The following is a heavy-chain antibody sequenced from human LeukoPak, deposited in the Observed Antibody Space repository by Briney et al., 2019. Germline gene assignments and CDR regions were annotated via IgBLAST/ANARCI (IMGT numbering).Heavy chain of an antibody. CDR2: IHYSGST. CDR3: ARDFWNGYMDV. V-gene: IGHV4-38-2*02. Sequence: SETLSLTCTVSGYSITTGYYWGWIRQPPGKGLEWIGTIHYSGSTSYNPSLKSRVTISVDMSKNHFSLNLSSVTAADTAVYYCARDFWNGYMDVWGKGTTVAVSS. J-gene: IGHJ6*03. D-gene: IGHD3-3*01. CDR1: GYSITTGYY.